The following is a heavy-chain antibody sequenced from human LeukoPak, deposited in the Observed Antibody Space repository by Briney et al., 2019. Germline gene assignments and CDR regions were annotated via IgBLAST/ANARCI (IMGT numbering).Heavy chain of an antibody. J-gene: IGHJ4*02. CDR1: GGSFSGYY. CDR3: ARGLRYNPFDY. D-gene: IGHD3-16*01. Sequence: PSETLSLTCAVYGGSFSGYYWSWIRQPPGKGLEWIGEINHSGSTNYNPSLKSRVTISVDTSKNQFSLKLSSVTAADTAVYYCARGLRYNPFDYWGQGTLVTVSS. CDR2: INHSGST. V-gene: IGHV4-34*01.